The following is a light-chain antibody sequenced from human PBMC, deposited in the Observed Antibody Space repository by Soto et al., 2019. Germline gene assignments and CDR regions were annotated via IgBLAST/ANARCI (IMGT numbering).Light chain of an antibody. CDR1: QSINIW. V-gene: IGKV1-6*01. Sequence: IQMTQSPSSLSASVGDRVTITCRARQSINIWLAWYQQKPGKPPKVLIYGASNLQSGVPPRFSGSGSGTDFTLAISSLQPEDSATYYCLQDINYPWTFGQGTKVDIK. CDR2: GAS. CDR3: LQDINYPWT. J-gene: IGKJ1*01.